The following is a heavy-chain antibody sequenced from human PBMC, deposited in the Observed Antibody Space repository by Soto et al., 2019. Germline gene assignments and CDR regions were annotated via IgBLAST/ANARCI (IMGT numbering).Heavy chain of an antibody. CDR1: GFTFSSYA. V-gene: IGHV3-23*01. J-gene: IGHJ4*02. D-gene: IGHD2-15*01. Sequence: EVQLLESGGGLVQPGGSLRLSCAASGFTFSSYAMSWVRQAPGKGLEWVSAISGSGGSTYYADSVKGRFTISRDNSKNTLYLQMTSLRAEDTAVYYCAKRVSYCSGGSCYYFDYWGQGTLVTVSS. CDR2: ISGSGGST. CDR3: AKRVSYCSGGSCYYFDY.